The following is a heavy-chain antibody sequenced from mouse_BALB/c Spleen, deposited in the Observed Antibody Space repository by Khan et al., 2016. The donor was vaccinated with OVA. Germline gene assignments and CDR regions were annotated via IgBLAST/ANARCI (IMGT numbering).Heavy chain of an antibody. J-gene: IGHJ4*01. CDR2: IYPYNDDT. Sequence: VQLKQSGPELVQPGASVKMSCKTSGYTFTDYVMHWVKQKPGQGLEWIGYIYPYNDDTESTERFRGKATLTLDKSSTTAYMELNSLTSADSAVDYCGSAATDDYTVDSWGQGTSVTVSS. V-gene: IGHV1S136*01. CDR3: GSAATDDYTVDS. D-gene: IGHD1-1*01. CDR1: GYTFTDYV.